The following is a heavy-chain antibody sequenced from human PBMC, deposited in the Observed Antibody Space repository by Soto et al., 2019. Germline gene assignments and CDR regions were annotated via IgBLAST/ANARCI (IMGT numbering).Heavy chain of an antibody. J-gene: IGHJ6*02. D-gene: IGHD3-22*01. V-gene: IGHV1-24*01. Sequence: ASVKVSCKVSGYTLTELSMHWVRQAPGKGLEWMGGFDPEDGETIYAQKFQGRVTMTEDTSTDTAYMELSSLRSEDTAVYYCATARRYYDSSGYYYYGMDGWGQGTTVTVSS. CDR2: FDPEDGET. CDR1: GYTLTELS. CDR3: ATARRYYDSSGYYYYGMDG.